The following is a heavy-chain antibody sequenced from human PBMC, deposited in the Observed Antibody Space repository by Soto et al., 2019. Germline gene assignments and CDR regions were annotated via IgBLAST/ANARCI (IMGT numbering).Heavy chain of an antibody. D-gene: IGHD6-13*01. CDR1: GFTFSSYG. CDR2: ISYDGSNK. CDR3: AKLYSSSWSSDY. J-gene: IGHJ4*02. V-gene: IGHV3-30*18. Sequence: QVQLVESGGGVVQPGRSLRLSCAASGFTFSSYGMHWVRQAPGKGLEWVAVISYDGSNKYYADSVKGRFTISRDNSKNTLYLQMNSLRAEDTAVYYCAKLYSSSWSSDYWGQGTLVTVSS.